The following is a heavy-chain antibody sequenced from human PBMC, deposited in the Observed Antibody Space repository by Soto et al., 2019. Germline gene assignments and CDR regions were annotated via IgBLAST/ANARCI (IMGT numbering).Heavy chain of an antibody. CDR1: GGTFSSYA. J-gene: IGHJ4*02. CDR3: ARERGSGPYFDQ. D-gene: IGHD3-10*01. CDR2: INPNSGDT. Sequence: ASVKVSCKASGGTFSSYAISWVRQAPGQGPEWMGWINPNSGDTNYAQKFQGRVTMTRDTSITTAYMELSTLRSDDTAVYYCARERGSGPYFDQWGQGTLVTVSS. V-gene: IGHV1-2*02.